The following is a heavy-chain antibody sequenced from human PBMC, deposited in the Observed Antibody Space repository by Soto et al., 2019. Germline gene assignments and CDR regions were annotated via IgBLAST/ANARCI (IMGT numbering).Heavy chain of an antibody. CDR1: EFTFSSVA. CDR3: LKALLGAPGKPTVHTPFDY. V-gene: IGHV3-64D*06. Sequence: PWGSLRPSCSASEFTFSSVAMHWVRQAPGKGLEYVSAISSNGGSTYYADSVKGRFTISRDNSKNTLYLQMSSLRAEDTAVYYFLKALLGAPGKPTVHTPFDYWG. J-gene: IGHJ4*01. CDR2: ISSNGGST. D-gene: IGHD1-1*01.